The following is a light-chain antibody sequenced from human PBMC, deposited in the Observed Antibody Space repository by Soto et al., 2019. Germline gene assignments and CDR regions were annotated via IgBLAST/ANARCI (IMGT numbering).Light chain of an antibody. J-gene: IGKJ1*01. CDR1: QDIRND. CDR2: AAS. CDR3: LQDYNYSRA. V-gene: IGKV1-6*01. Sequence: AIQMTQSPSSLSASVGDRVTITCRASQDIRNDLGWYQQKPGKAPKLLIYAASTLQSGVSSRFSGSGSGTHFTLTISGLQPDDFATYYCLQDYNYSRAFGQGTRVEIK.